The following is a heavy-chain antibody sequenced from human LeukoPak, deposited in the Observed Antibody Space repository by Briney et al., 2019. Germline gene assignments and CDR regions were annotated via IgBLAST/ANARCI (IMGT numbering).Heavy chain of an antibody. J-gene: IGHJ4*02. CDR2: IYYSGIT. V-gene: IGHV4-59*12. CDR3: ARNIGYSYYCDY. CDR1: GGSMNNYY. D-gene: IGHD5-18*01. Sequence: SETLSLTCTVSGGSMNNYYWSWIRQPPGKGLEWIGYIYYSGITNYNPSLKSRVTISVDTSKNQFSLKLRSVTAADTAVYYCARNIGYSYYCDYWGQGTLDTVSS.